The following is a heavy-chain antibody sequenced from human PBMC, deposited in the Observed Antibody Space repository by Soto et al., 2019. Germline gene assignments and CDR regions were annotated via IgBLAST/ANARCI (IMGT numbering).Heavy chain of an antibody. CDR2: ISYSGST. D-gene: IGHD2-8*01. V-gene: IGHV4-31*03. CDR1: AGSITTFNSY. J-gene: IGHJ3*01. CDR3: ARSAQWDGFDP. Sequence: QVQLQESGPGLVRPSQTLSLPCTVSAGSITTFNSYWSWIRQHPEKGLEWIGYISYSGSTFYHSSLKSRVTISLDTSKKQFSLTLTSVTAADTAVYYCARSAQWDGFDPWGQGTMVTVSS.